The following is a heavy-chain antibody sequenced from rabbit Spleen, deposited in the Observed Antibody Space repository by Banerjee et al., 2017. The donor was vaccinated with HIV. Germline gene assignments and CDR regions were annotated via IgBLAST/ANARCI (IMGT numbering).Heavy chain of an antibody. D-gene: IGHD4-1*01. V-gene: IGHV1S40*01. CDR2: IYADSSGST. J-gene: IGHJ6*01. Sequence: QSLEESGGGLVQSEGSLTLTCTASGFSFSSSYYMCWVRQAPGKGLECIACIYADSSGSTYYARWAKGRFTISKTSSTTVTLQMTSLTAADTATYFCARDLDGVIGWNFGWWGPGTLVPVS. CDR3: ARDLDGVIGWNFGW. CDR1: GFSFSSSYY.